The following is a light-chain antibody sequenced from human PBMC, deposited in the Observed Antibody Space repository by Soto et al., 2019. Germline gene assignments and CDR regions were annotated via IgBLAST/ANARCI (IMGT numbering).Light chain of an antibody. CDR1: SSNIGINT. Sequence: QSVLTQPPSTSGTPGQRVTISCSGGSSNIGINTVNWYHQLPGTAPKLLIYSDNQRPSGVPDRFSGSKSGTSASLAISGLQSEDEADYYCSAWEDSLNGFVFGTGTKLTVL. J-gene: IGLJ1*01. CDR2: SDN. CDR3: SAWEDSLNGFV. V-gene: IGLV1-44*01.